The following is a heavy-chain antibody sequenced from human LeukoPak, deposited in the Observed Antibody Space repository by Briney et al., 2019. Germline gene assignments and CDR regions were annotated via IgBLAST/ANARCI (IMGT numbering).Heavy chain of an antibody. CDR3: ARQRWDMLRGVDYYYYMDV. CDR1: GGSISSSSYY. Sequence: PSETLSLTCTVSGGSISSSSYYWGWIRQPPGKGLEGIGSIYYSGSTYYNPSLKSRVTISVDTSKNQFSLKLSSVTAADTAVFYCARQRWDMLRGVDYYYYMDVWGKGTTVTISS. J-gene: IGHJ6*03. CDR2: IYYSGST. V-gene: IGHV4-39*01. D-gene: IGHD3-10*01.